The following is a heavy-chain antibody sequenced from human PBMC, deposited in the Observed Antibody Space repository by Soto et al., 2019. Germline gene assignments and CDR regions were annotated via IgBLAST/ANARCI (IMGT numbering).Heavy chain of an antibody. V-gene: IGHV4-59*12. CDR1: GASISSNF. J-gene: IGHJ4*02. CDR2: IYFGGTT. Sequence: SETLSLTCSVSGASISSNFWSWVRQPPGKGLEWIGYIYFGGTTQSNPSLKGRATISLDTSKNQFTLNLASVSAADTAVYYCARDGTRIVLVPAAQLDYWGQGTLVTVSS. CDR3: ARDGTRIVLVPAAQLDY. D-gene: IGHD2-2*01.